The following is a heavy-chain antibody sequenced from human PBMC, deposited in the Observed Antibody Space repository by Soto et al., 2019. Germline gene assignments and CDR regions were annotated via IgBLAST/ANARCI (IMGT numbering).Heavy chain of an antibody. CDR2: INPSGGST. D-gene: IGHD1-1*01. CDR1: GYTFTSYY. CDR3: SRGYPPRDQLGNLPGAF. Sequence: QVQLVQSGAEVMQPGASGKVSCKASGYTFTSYYIQWVRQAPGQGLEWMGIINPSGGSTNYAQKFQGRVTMTRDTSTSTVYMELSSLRSEDTAIYYCSRGYPPRDQLGNLPGAFWGQGTLVTVSS. V-gene: IGHV1-46*03. J-gene: IGHJ4*02.